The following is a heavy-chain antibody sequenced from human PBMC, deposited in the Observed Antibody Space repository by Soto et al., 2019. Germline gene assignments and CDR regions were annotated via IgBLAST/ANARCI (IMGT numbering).Heavy chain of an antibody. J-gene: IGHJ4*02. CDR1: GGTFSSYA. CDR2: IIPIFGTA. D-gene: IGHD1-26*01. V-gene: IGHV1-69*13. CDR3: ARCKELLDEFDY. Sequence: GASVKVSCKASGGTFSSYAISWVRQAPGQGLEWMGGIIPIFGTANYAQKFQGRVTITADESTSTAYMELSSLRSEDTAVYYCARCKELLDEFDYWGQGTRVTVSS.